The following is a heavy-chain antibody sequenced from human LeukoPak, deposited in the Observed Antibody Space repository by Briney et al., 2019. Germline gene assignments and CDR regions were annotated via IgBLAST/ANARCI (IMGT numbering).Heavy chain of an antibody. D-gene: IGHD7-27*01. CDR3: ARTGDKGPLFDY. J-gene: IGHJ4*02. CDR1: GGSISSYY. V-gene: IGHV4-4*07. CDR2: IYTSGST. Sequence: SETLSLTCTVSGGSISSYYWSWIRQPAGKGLEWIGRIYTSGSTNYNPSLKSRVTISVDTSKNQFSLKLSSVTAADTAVYYCARTGDKGPLFDYWGQGTLVTVSS.